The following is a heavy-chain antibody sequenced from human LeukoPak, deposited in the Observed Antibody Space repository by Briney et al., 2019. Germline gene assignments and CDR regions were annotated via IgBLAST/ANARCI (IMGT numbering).Heavy chain of an antibody. CDR1: GFTFSSYG. CDR2: ISYDGSNK. V-gene: IGHV3-30*18. Sequence: GRSLRLSCAASGFTFSSYGMHWVRQAPGKGLEWVAVISYDGSNKYYADSVKGRFTISRDNSKNTLYLQMNGLRTEDTAVYYCAKSGNIPFYYWGQGTLVTVSS. D-gene: IGHD2-21*01. CDR3: AKSGNIPFYY. J-gene: IGHJ4*02.